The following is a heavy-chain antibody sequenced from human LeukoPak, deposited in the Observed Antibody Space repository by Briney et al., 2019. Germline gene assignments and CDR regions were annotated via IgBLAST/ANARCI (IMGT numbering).Heavy chain of an antibody. CDR1: GFNFNTYA. CDR3: TKDYKAED. V-gene: IGHV3-23*01. Sequence: GGSLRLSCVTSGFNFNTYAMTWVRQAPGKGLEWVSVISASGDATNYADSVQGRFTTSRDNFKNTLFLHMTRLRADDTAVYYCTKDYKAEDWGQGTLVPVSS. D-gene: IGHD1-1*01. J-gene: IGHJ4*02. CDR2: ISASGDAT.